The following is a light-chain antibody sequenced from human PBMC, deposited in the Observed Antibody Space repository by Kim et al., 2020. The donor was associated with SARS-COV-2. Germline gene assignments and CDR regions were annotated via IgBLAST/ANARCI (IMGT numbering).Light chain of an antibody. V-gene: IGKV2-28*01. CDR1: QSLLHSNGYNY. CDR3: MQSLQTPFT. CDR2: LSS. Sequence: DIVMTQSPLSLPVTPGEPASISCRSSQSLLHSNGYNYLDWYLQKPGHSPQLLIYLSSRRASGVPDRFSGSGSGTDFTLKISRVEAEDVGFYYCMQSLQTPFTFGPGTKVDIK. J-gene: IGKJ3*01.